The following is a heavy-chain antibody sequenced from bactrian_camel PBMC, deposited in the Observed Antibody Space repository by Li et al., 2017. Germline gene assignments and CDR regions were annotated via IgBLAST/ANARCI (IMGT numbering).Heavy chain of an antibody. CDR3: APDSSPQMGCY. CDR2: IRSSDDTT. CDR1: GFSECTYD. J-gene: IGHJ4*01. D-gene: IGHD5*01. Sequence: HVQLVESGGGSVQAGGSLRVSCVVSGFSECTYDINWYRQAPGKEREAIAAIRSSDDTTHYADSVKGRFTISQDNAKTTTWLQMNNLKLDDTAMYYCAPDSSPQMGCYWTRGTQVTVS. V-gene: IGHV3S63*01.